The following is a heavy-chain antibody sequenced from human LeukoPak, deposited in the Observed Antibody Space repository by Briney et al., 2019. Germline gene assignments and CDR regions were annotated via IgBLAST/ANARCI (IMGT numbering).Heavy chain of an antibody. CDR2: IYYSAST. V-gene: IGHV4-59*01. CDR3: ARGGGSSSWYVLNY. CDR1: GGSISSYY. D-gene: IGHD6-13*01. J-gene: IGHJ4*02. Sequence: PSETLSLTCTVSGGSISSYYWSWIRQPPGKGLEWIGYIYYSASTNYNPSLKSRVTISVDTSKNQFSLKLSSVTAADTAVYYCARGGGSSSWYVLNYWGQGTLVTVSS.